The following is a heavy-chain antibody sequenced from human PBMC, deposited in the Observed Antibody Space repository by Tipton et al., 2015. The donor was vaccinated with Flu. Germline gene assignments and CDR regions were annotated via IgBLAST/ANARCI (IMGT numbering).Heavy chain of an antibody. CDR1: GFTFDDYA. J-gene: IGHJ6*02. CDR2: ISWNSGSI. CDR3: AKDVDGSNYPYSYYGMDV. Sequence: SLRLSCAASGFTFDDYAMHWVRQAPGKGLEWVSGISWNSGSIGYADSVKGRFTISRDNAKNSLYLQMNSLRAEDTALYYCAKDVDGSNYPYSYYGMDVWGQGTTVTVSS. V-gene: IGHV3-9*01. D-gene: IGHD4-11*01.